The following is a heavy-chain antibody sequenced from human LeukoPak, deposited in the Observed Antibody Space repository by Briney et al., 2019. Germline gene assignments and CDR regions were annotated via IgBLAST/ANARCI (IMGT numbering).Heavy chain of an antibody. CDR2: VNPNNDVT. D-gene: IGHD2-2*01. Sequence: ASVKVSCKASEDTFTGYYIHWVRQAPGQGLEWMGWVNPNNDVTEYAQEFQGRVTMTRDTSLSTAYMELSRLRSDDTAVYYCATDHCTRTNCYEDYYHGMDVWGQGTTVTVSS. J-gene: IGHJ6*02. CDR3: ATDHCTRTNCYEDYYHGMDV. CDR1: EDTFTGYY. V-gene: IGHV1-2*02.